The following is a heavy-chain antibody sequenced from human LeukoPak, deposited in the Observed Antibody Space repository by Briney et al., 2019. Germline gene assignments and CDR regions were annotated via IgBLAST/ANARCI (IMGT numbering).Heavy chain of an antibody. V-gene: IGHV3-33*01. CDR2: IWYDGTSK. D-gene: IGHD5-24*01. CDR1: GFSLSAYG. J-gene: IGHJ4*02. Sequence: GRSLRLSCAASGFSLSAYGVHWVRQAPGKGLEWVAVIWYDGTSKDYADSVKGRFTFSRDNAKNTLYLQMDSVSAEDTAVYFCARDQTMAGPTTLDYWGQGTLVTVSS. CDR3: ARDQTMAGPTTLDY.